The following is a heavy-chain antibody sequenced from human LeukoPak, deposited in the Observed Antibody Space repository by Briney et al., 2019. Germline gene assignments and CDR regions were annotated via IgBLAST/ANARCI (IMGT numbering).Heavy chain of an antibody. J-gene: IGHJ4*02. Sequence: PSETLSLTCTVSGGAISSSGYYWDWIRQPPGKGLEWIGTIYYSGSTYYNPSLKSRVTISVDTSKNQFSLKLSSVTAADTAIYYCARQTVHYYDSSGYFDYWGQGTLVTVSS. V-gene: IGHV4-39*01. D-gene: IGHD3-22*01. CDR3: ARQTVHYYDSSGYFDY. CDR2: IYYSGST. CDR1: GGAISSSGYY.